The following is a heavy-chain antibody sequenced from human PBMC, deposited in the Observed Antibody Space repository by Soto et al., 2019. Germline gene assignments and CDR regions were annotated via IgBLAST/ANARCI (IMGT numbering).Heavy chain of an antibody. Sequence: EVQLVESGGGLVQPGGSLRLSCAASGFTFSSYAMHWVRQAPGKGLEYVSAISSNGGSTYYANSVKGRFTISRDNSKNTLYLQMDSLRAEDMAVYYCAREALINYYYMDVWGKGTTVTVSS. CDR3: AREALINYYYMDV. D-gene: IGHD3-10*01. CDR1: GFTFSSYA. CDR2: ISSNGGST. V-gene: IGHV3-64*01. J-gene: IGHJ6*03.